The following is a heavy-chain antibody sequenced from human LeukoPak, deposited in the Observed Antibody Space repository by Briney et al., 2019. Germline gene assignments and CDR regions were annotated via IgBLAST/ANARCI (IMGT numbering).Heavy chain of an antibody. J-gene: IGHJ6*03. CDR1: GFTFSSYG. Sequence: GGSLRLSCAASGFTFSSYGMHWVRQAPGKGLEWVAFIRYDGSNKYYADSVKGRFTISRDNSKNTLYLQMNSLRAEDTAVYYCAKDRVAARPVYYYYMDVWGKGTTVTVSS. CDR2: IRYDGSNK. CDR3: AKDRVAARPVYYYYMDV. D-gene: IGHD6-6*01. V-gene: IGHV3-30*02.